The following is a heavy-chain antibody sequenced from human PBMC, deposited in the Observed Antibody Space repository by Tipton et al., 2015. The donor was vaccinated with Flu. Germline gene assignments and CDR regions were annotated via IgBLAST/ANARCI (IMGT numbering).Heavy chain of an antibody. V-gene: IGHV4-4*07. J-gene: IGHJ4*02. CDR1: GDSLSTFY. CDR3: ARGSGTYEIFIYD. D-gene: IGHD1-26*01. CDR2: IYNRVNT. Sequence: TLSLTCSVSGDSLSTFYWSFTRQPAGKGLEWLGHIYNRVNTNHNPSLKSRLTMSLDTSKNQFSLKLASVTAADSAVCFCARGSGTYEIFIYDWGQGTLVTVSS.